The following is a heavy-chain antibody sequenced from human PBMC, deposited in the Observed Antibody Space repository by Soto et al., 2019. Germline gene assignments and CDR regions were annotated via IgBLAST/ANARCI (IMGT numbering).Heavy chain of an antibody. CDR3: ARDIIAVAGNRKGDAFDI. J-gene: IGHJ3*02. CDR2: IYSGGST. V-gene: IGHV3-66*01. D-gene: IGHD6-19*01. Sequence: GGSLRLSCAASGFTVSSNYMSWVRQAPGKGLEWVSVIYSGGSTYYADSVKGRFTISRDNSKNTLYLQMNSLRAEDTAVYYCARDIIAVAGNRKGDAFDIWGQGTMVTVSS. CDR1: GFTVSSNY.